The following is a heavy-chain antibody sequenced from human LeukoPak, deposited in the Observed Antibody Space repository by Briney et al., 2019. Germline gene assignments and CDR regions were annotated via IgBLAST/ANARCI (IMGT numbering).Heavy chain of an antibody. CDR1: GYTFTSYF. D-gene: IGHD3-22*01. Sequence: ASVKVSCKASGYTFTSYFIHWVRQAPGQGLEWMGIINPSGGSTSYAQKFQGRVTMTRDMSTSTVYMELSSLRSEDTAVYYCARDSDYDSSGYYYVLGYWGQGTLVTVSS. V-gene: IGHV1-46*01. CDR2: INPSGGST. J-gene: IGHJ4*02. CDR3: ARDSDYDSSGYYYVLGY.